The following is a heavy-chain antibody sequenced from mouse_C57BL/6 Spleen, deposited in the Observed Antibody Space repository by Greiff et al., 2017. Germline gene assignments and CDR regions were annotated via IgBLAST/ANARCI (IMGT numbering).Heavy chain of an antibody. Sequence: VVKPGASVKISCKASGYAFSSSWMNWVKQRPGKGLEWIGRIYPGDGDTNYNGKFKGKATLTADKSSSTAYMQLSSLTSEDSAVYFCARGWDRDFDYWGQGTTLTVSS. V-gene: IGHV1-82*01. CDR3: ARGWDRDFDY. D-gene: IGHD4-1*01. CDR1: GYAFSSSW. J-gene: IGHJ2*01. CDR2: IYPGDGDT.